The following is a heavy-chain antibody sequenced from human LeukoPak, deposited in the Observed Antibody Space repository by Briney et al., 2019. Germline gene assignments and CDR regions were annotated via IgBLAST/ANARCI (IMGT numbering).Heavy chain of an antibody. J-gene: IGHJ4*02. D-gene: IGHD1-1*01. Sequence: PGGSLRLSCAASGFTFSSYEMNWVRQAPGKGLEWVSYISSSGNIIYSADSVKGRFTISRDNAKNSLYLQMNSLTAEDTAVYYCAREGTWDDFDYWGQGTRVTVSS. CDR3: AREGTWDDFDY. CDR1: GFTFSSYE. CDR2: ISSSGNII. V-gene: IGHV3-48*03.